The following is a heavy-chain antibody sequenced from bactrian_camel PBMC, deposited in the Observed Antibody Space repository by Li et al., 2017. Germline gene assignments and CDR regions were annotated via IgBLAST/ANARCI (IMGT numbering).Heavy chain of an antibody. D-gene: IGHD3*01. Sequence: VQLVESGGGLVQPGGSLRLSCAASGFTFSSYAMSWVRQAPGKGLEWVSFITNDGGSTYYADSVKGRFTISRDSAKNTLYLQLNSLKTEDTAMYFCAKGMGVTVPSPLAWGQGTQVTVS. J-gene: IGHJ4*01. CDR1: GFTFSSYA. V-gene: IGHV3S31*01. CDR2: ITNDGGST. CDR3: AKGMGVTVPSPLA.